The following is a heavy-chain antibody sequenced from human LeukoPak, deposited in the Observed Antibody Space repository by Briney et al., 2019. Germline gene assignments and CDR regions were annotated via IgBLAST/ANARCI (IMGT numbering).Heavy chain of an antibody. J-gene: IGHJ4*02. D-gene: IGHD5-24*01. Sequence: SETLSLTCTVSGGSISSSSYYWGWIRQPPGKGLEWIGSIYYSGSTYYNPALKSRVTISVDTSKNQFSLKLSSVTAADTAVYYCTRWLQSLEHWGQGTLVSVSS. CDR1: GGSISSSSYY. CDR2: IYYSGST. CDR3: TRWLQSLEH. V-gene: IGHV4-39*07.